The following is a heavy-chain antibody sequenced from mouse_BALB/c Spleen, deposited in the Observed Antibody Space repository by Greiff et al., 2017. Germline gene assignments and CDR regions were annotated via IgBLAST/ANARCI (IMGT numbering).Heavy chain of an antibody. CDR1: GFTFGSYT. CDR2: ISSGGGNT. Sequence: EVKLVESGGGLVRPGGSLKLSCAASGFTFGSYTMSWVRQTPEKRLEWVATISSGGGNTYYPDSVKGRFTISRDNAKNNLYLQMSSLRSEDTALYYCASGITGYFDVWGAGTTVTVSS. J-gene: IGHJ1*01. CDR3: ASGITGYFDV. V-gene: IGHV5-9*03. D-gene: IGHD2-4*01.